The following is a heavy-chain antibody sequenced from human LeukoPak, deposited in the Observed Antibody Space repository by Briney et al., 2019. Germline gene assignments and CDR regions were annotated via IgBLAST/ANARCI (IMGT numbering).Heavy chain of an antibody. CDR2: ISGSGGST. V-gene: IGHV3-23*01. Sequence: GGSLRLSCAASGFTFSSYAMSWVRQAPGKGLEWVSAISGSGGSTYYADSVKGRFTISRDNSKNTLYLQMNSLRAEDTAVYYCAKDWYPLMVRGVIMSVDYWGQGTLVTVSS. J-gene: IGHJ4*02. D-gene: IGHD3-10*01. CDR1: GFTFSSYA. CDR3: AKDWYPLMVRGVIMSVDY.